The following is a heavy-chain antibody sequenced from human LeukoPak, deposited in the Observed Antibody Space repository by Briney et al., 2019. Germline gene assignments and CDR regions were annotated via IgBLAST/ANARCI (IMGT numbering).Heavy chain of an antibody. CDR3: ATPPLFPDGSNPGTGY. Sequence: GGSLRLSCTASGFTFRSYEMNWVRQAPGKGLEWIAYISSFIGSTTFYADSVKGRFTISRDNAKNSMFLQMNSLRAEDTAVYYCATPPLFPDGSNPGTGYWGQGTLVTVSS. D-gene: IGHD5-24*01. J-gene: IGHJ4*02. V-gene: IGHV3-48*03. CDR2: ISSFIGSTT. CDR1: GFTFRSYE.